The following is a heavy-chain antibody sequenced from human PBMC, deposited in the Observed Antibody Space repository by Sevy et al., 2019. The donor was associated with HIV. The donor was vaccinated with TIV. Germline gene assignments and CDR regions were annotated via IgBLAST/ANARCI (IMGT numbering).Heavy chain of an antibody. V-gene: IGHV3-23*01. CDR2: ISGSGGST. CDR3: AKAPGATDAFDI. J-gene: IGHJ3*02. CDR1: GFTFSSYA. D-gene: IGHD1-26*01. Sequence: GGSLRLSCAASGFTFSSYAMSWDRQAPGKGLEWVSAISGSGGSTYYAYSVKGRFTISRDNSKNTLYLQMNSLRAEDTAVYYCAKAPGATDAFDIWGQGTMVTVSS.